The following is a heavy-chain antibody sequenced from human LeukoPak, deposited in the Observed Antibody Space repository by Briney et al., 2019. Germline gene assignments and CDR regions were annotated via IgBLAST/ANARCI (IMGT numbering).Heavy chain of an antibody. D-gene: IGHD1-20*01. CDR1: GYTFTSYY. Sequence: ASVKVSCTASGYTFTSYYMHWVRQAPGQGLEWMGIINPSGGSTSYAQKFQGRVTMTRDTSTSTAYMELSSLRSEDTAVYYCARDLPGITGENHWGQGTLVTVSS. CDR2: INPSGGST. V-gene: IGHV1-46*01. CDR3: ARDLPGITGENH. J-gene: IGHJ5*02.